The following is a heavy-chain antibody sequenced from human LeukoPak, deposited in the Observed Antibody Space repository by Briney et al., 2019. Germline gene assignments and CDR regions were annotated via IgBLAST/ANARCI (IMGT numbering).Heavy chain of an antibody. J-gene: IGHJ5*01. CDR3: ARGPVALPNDRLSLFFDF. CDR2: VKHDGDT. CDR1: GASFNTYY. V-gene: IGHV4-34*01. D-gene: IGHD2-8*01. Sequence: SETLSLTCAVYGASFNTYYWTWIRQSPDKGLEWIGEVKHDGDTNVNPSLRSRVVMSVDASKNQFSLKMTSVTAADTAIYFCARGPVALPNDRLSLFFDFWCQGTLVTVSS.